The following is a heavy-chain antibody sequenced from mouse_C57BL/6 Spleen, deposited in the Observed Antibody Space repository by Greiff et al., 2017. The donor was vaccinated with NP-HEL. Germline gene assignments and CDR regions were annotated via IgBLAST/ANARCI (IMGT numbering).Heavy chain of an antibody. D-gene: IGHD2-4*01. V-gene: IGHV5-15*01. CDR2: ISNLAYSI. CDR3: ARHGYYDYEDYAMDY. Sequence: EVQLVESGGGLVQPGGSLKLSCAASGFTFSDYGMAWVRQAPRKGPEWVAFISNLAYSIYYADTVTGRFTISRENAKNTLYLEMSSLRSEDTAMYYCARHGYYDYEDYAMDYWGQGTSVTVSS. CDR1: GFTFSDYG. J-gene: IGHJ4*01.